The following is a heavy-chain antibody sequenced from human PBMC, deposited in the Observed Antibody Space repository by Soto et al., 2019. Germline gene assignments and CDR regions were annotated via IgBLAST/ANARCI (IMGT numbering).Heavy chain of an antibody. CDR1: GGTFSSYA. CDR3: ASNRVGATTPYYYYYYGMDV. CDR2: IIPIFGTA. D-gene: IGHD1-26*01. J-gene: IGHJ6*02. V-gene: IGHV1-69*13. Sequence: GASVKVSCKASGGTFSSYAISWVRQAPGQGLEWMGGIIPIFGTANYAQKFQGRVTITADESTSTAYMELSSLRSEDTAVYYCASNRVGATTPYYYYYYGMDVWGQGTTVTSP.